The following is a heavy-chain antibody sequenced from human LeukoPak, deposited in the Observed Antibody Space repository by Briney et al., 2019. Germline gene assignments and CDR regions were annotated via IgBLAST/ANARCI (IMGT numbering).Heavy chain of an antibody. CDR3: ARGHRLRWYFDY. J-gene: IGHJ4*02. Sequence: PSETLSLTCTVSGGSISSHYWSWIRQPPGKGLEWIGYIYYSGSTNYNPSLKSRVTISVDTSKNQFSLKLSSVTAADTAVYYCARGHRLRWYFDYWGQGTLVTASS. V-gene: IGHV4-59*11. CDR1: GGSISSHY. D-gene: IGHD4-23*01. CDR2: IYYSGST.